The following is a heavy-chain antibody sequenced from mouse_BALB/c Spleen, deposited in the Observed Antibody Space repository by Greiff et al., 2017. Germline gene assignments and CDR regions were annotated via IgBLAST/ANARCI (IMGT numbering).Heavy chain of an antibody. V-gene: IGHV1S81*02. Sequence: QVQLQQPGAELVKPGPPVRLPFRPSANPFPSSIRYWGKQRPGQGLEWIGGINPSNGGTNFNEKFKSKATLTVDKSSSTAYMQLSSLTSEDSAVYYCTRSNWAFDYWGQGTTLTVSS. J-gene: IGHJ2*01. CDR2: INPSNGGT. CDR1: ANPFPSSI. CDR3: TRSNWAFDY. D-gene: IGHD4-1*02.